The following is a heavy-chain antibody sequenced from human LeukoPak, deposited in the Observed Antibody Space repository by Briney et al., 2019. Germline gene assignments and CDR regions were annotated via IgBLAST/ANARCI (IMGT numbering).Heavy chain of an antibody. Sequence: ASVKVSCKASGYTFTGYYMHWVRQAPGQGLEWMGWINPNSGGTNYAQKFQGRVTMTRDMSTSTVYMELSSLRSEDTAVYYCARDGPNYDFWSGYSHRNYYFDTWGQGTLVTVSS. V-gene: IGHV1-2*02. CDR3: ARDGPNYDFWSGYSHRNYYFDT. J-gene: IGHJ4*02. CDR1: GYTFTGYY. CDR2: INPNSGGT. D-gene: IGHD3-3*01.